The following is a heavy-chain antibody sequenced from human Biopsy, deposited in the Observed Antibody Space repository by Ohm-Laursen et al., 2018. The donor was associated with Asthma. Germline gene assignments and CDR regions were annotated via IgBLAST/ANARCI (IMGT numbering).Heavy chain of an antibody. CDR3: ARGPELDV. Sequence: GTLSLTCNVYPGAFSGFFWTWIRQSPGKGLEWIGETNERGVTNNNPSLKSRVIISIDTYWNRVSLKLTSVTAADTAVYYCARGPELDVWGQGTTVTVSS. J-gene: IGHJ6*02. V-gene: IGHV4-34*01. CDR2: TNERGVT. CDR1: PGAFSGFF.